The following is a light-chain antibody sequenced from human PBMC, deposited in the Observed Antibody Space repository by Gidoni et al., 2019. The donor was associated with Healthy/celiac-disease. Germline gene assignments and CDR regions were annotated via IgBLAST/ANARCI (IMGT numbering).Light chain of an antibody. CDR3: AAWDDSLNGVV. V-gene: IGLV1-44*01. CDR2: SNN. Sequence: QSVLTQPPSASGTPGQRVTISCSGSSSNIGSNTVNWYQQLPGTAPKLLIYSNNQRSSGVPDRFSGSKSGTSASLAISGLQSEDEADYSCAAWDDSLNGVVFGGGTKLTVL. J-gene: IGLJ2*01. CDR1: SSNIGSNT.